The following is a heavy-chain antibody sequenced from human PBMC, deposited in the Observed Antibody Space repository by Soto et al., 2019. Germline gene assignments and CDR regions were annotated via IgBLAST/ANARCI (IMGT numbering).Heavy chain of an antibody. CDR2: INHVGGT. D-gene: IGHD3-16*01. J-gene: IGHJ5*02. CDR3: VRIRYQLPSSVLWLDP. CDR1: GGFLSESY. Sequence: PSETLSLTCAVYGGFLSESYWTLIRQPPGKGLECIWEINHVGGTNYNPSLKSRVTMSVDTSQNQFSLRLISVTAADTAMYFCVRIRYQLPSSVLWLDPWGQGTPVTVS. V-gene: IGHV4-34*01.